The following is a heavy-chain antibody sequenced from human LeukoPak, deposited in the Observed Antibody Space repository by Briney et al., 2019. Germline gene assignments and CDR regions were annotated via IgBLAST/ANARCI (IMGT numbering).Heavy chain of an antibody. J-gene: IGHJ4*02. V-gene: IGHV4-4*07. CDR2: LYTSGST. Sequence: SETLSLTCTVSGGSISSYYWSWLRQPAGKGLEWIGRLYTSGSTNYNPSLKSRVTMSVDTSKNQFSLKLTSMTAADTAVYYCASGGSSGYYYGWGQGTLVTVSS. CDR3: ASGGSSGYYYG. D-gene: IGHD3-22*01. CDR1: GGSISSYY.